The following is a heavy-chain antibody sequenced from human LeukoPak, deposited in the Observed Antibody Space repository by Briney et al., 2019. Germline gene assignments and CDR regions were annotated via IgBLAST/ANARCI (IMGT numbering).Heavy chain of an antibody. D-gene: IGHD1-1*01. J-gene: IGHJ6*02. CDR2: IIPIFGTA. CDR3: ARPEALFKTTPPYYYYGMDV. Sequence: ASVKVSCKASGGTFSSYAISWVRQAPGQGLEWKGGIIPIFGTANYAQKFQGRVTITADESMSTAYMELSSLRSEDTAVYYCARPEALFKTTPPYYYYGMDVWGQGTTVTVSS. CDR1: GGTFSSYA. V-gene: IGHV1-69*13.